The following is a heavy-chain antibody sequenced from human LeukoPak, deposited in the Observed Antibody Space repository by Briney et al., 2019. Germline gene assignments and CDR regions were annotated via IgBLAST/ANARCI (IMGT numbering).Heavy chain of an antibody. CDR3: AREPFWSGYYSNLHFDY. CDR2: IKQDGSEK. CDR1: GFTFSSYW. V-gene: IGHV3-7*01. D-gene: IGHD3-3*01. J-gene: IGHJ4*02. Sequence: GGSLRLSCAASGFTFSSYWMGWVRQAPGKGLEWVANIKQDGSEKYYVDSVKGRFTISRDNAKNSLYLQMNSLRAEDTAVYYCAREPFWSGYYSNLHFDYWGQGTLVTVSS.